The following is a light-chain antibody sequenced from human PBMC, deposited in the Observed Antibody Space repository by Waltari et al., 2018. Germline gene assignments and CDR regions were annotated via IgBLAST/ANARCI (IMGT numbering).Light chain of an antibody. CDR1: NSNIGAIF. V-gene: IGLV1-44*01. J-gene: IGLJ3*02. CDR2: NEN. Sequence: HSVLTQQPPVSGTPRPGAPISCSGSNSNIGAIFVNWYQQLPGKAPKLLIYNENQGPSGVPDRFSASKSGTSAALAITGLQAEDEADYYCAVWDDSLGGVFGGGTKLTVL. CDR3: AVWDDSLGGV.